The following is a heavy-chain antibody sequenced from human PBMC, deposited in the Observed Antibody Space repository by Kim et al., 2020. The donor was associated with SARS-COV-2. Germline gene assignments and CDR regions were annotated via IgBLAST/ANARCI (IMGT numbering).Heavy chain of an antibody. Sequence: ASVKVSCKASGYTFTSYGISWVRQATGQGLEWMGWISGYNGNTNYAQKVQGRVTMTTDTSTSTAYMELRSLRSDDTAVYYCARDPRGEAVDVWGQGTLVTVSS. D-gene: IGHD6-19*01. CDR2: ISGYNGNT. J-gene: IGHJ4*02. V-gene: IGHV1-18*01. CDR1: GYTFTSYG. CDR3: ARDPRGEAVDV.